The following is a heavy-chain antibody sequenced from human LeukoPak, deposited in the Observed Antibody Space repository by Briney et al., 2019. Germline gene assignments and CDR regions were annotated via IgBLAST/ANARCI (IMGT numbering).Heavy chain of an antibody. D-gene: IGHD4-17*01. CDR1: GFTFSSYS. CDR2: ISSSSSYI. Sequence: PGGSLRLSCAASGFTFSSYSMNWVRQAPGKGLEWVSSISSSSSYIYYADSVKGRFTISRDNAKNSLYLQMNSLRAEDTAVYYCARAMTTVTSCYFDYWGQGTLVTVSS. CDR3: ARAMTTVTSCYFDY. J-gene: IGHJ4*02. V-gene: IGHV3-21*01.